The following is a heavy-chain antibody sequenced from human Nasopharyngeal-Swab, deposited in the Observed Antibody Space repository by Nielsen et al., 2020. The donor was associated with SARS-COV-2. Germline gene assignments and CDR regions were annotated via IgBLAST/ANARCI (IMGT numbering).Heavy chain of an antibody. CDR3: AKTVVPTPRDGYNGDY. D-gene: IGHD5-24*01. Sequence: GESLKISCAASGFTFSSYAMSWVRQAPGKGLEWVSAISGSGGSTYYADSVKGRFTISRDNSKNTLYLQMNSLRAEVTAVYYCAKTVVPTPRDGYNGDYWGQGTLVTVPS. CDR1: GFTFSSYA. V-gene: IGHV3-23*01. CDR2: ISGSGGST. J-gene: IGHJ4*02.